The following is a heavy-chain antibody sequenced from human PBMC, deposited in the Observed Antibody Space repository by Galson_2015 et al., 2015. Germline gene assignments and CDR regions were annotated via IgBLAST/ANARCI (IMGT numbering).Heavy chain of an antibody. CDR2: ISYDGSNK. CDR1: GFTFSSYG. J-gene: IGHJ4*02. CDR3: ARDPVTGIELGILDY. V-gene: IGHV3-30*03. Sequence: SLRLSCAASGFTFSSYGMHWVRQAPGKGLEWVVVISYDGSNKYYADSVKGRFTISRDNSKNTLYLQMNSLRAEDTAVYYCARDPVTGIELGILDYWGQGTLVTVSS. D-gene: IGHD7-27*01.